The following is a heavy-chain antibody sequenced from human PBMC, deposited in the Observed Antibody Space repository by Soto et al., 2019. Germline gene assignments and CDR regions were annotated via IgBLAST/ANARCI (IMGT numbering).Heavy chain of an antibody. CDR3: AKARDFGADIYYFDY. V-gene: IGHV3-23*01. J-gene: IGHJ4*02. Sequence: GGSLRLSCAASGFTFGKYAMNWVRQAPGKGLEWLSTISGSGGSTYYADSVKGRFTISRDNSKNTLFLQMNSLRAEDAAVYYCAKARDFGADIYYFDYWGQGTLVTVSS. CDR1: GFTFGKYA. CDR2: ISGSGGST. D-gene: IGHD3-3*01.